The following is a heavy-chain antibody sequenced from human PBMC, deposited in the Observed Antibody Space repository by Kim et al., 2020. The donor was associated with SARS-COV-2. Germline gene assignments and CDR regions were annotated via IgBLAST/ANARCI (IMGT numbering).Heavy chain of an antibody. V-gene: IGHV3-9*01. Sequence: IVYGDSVGGRFTISRDDAKNTLHLQMNSLKVEDTALYYCVKDDKAGSTDYWGQGTLVTVSS. CDR2: I. CDR3: VKDDKAGSTDY. J-gene: IGHJ4*02. D-gene: IGHD6-13*01.